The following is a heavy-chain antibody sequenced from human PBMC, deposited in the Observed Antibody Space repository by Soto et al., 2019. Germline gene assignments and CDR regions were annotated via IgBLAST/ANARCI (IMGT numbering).Heavy chain of an antibody. CDR2: IFPGDSDT. V-gene: IGHV5-51*01. Sequence: EVQLVQSGAEVKKPGESLKISCKASGYNFNIYWIGWVRQMPGKGLEWMGIIFPGDSDTIYNPSFQGQVTISADKSITTTYLQWSNLRASDTGMYYCARVDGPFDFWGQGTPVTVSS. D-gene: IGHD5-12*01. J-gene: IGHJ4*02. CDR1: GYNFNIYW. CDR3: ARVDGPFDF.